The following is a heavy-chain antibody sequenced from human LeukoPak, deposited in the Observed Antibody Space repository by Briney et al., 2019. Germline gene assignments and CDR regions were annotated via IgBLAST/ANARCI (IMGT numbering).Heavy chain of an antibody. J-gene: IGHJ4*02. D-gene: IGHD3-3*01. CDR3: AKSITIFGVVITQETFDY. Sequence: TGGSLRLSCAPSGFTFSSYGMHWVRQAPGKGLEWVAFIRYDGSNKYYADSVKGRFTISRDNSKNTLYLQMNSLRAEDTAVYYCAKSITIFGVVITQETFDYWGQGTLVTVSS. V-gene: IGHV3-30*02. CDR2: IRYDGSNK. CDR1: GFTFSSYG.